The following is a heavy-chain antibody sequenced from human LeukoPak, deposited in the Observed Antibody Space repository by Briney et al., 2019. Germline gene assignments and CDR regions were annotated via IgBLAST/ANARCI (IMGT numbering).Heavy chain of an antibody. V-gene: IGHV4-59*01. Sequence: SETLSLTCTVSGGSISSYYWSWIRQPPGQGLEWIGYIYYSGSTTYNPHLKSRVTISVDTSKNQLSLKLNPVTAADTAVYYRARHGPIGYCSSTSCYGNDAFDIWGQGTMVTVSS. CDR3: ARHGPIGYCSSTSCYGNDAFDI. CDR2: IYYSGST. J-gene: IGHJ3*02. CDR1: GGSISSYY. D-gene: IGHD2-2*01.